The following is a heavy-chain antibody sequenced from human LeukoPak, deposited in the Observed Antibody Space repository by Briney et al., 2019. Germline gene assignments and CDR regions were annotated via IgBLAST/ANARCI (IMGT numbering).Heavy chain of an antibody. CDR2: ISAYNGNT. V-gene: IGHV1-18*01. J-gene: IGHJ1*01. CDR1: GGTFSSYA. Sequence: ASVKVSCKASGGTFSSYAISWVRQAPGQGLEWMGWISAYNGNTNYAQKLQGRVTMTTDTSTTTAYMELRSLRSDDTAVYYCARDHNPMVRGVGPLEHWGQGTLVTVSS. D-gene: IGHD3-10*01. CDR3: ARDHNPMVRGVGPLEH.